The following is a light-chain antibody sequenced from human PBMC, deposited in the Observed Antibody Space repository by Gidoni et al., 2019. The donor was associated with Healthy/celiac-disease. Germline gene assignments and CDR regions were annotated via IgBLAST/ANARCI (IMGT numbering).Light chain of an antibody. Sequence: QSVLTQPPSVSGAPGQRVTISCTGSSSNIGAGYDVHWYQQLPGTAPTLLLYGNSNRPSGVPDRLSGSKSGTSASLVITGLQAEDEADYYCQAYDSSLSGSVVFGGGTKLTVL. V-gene: IGLV1-40*01. J-gene: IGLJ2*01. CDR1: SSNIGAGYD. CDR3: QAYDSSLSGSVV. CDR2: GNS.